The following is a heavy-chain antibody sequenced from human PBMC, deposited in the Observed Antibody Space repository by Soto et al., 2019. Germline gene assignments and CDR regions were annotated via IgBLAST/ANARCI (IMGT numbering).Heavy chain of an antibody. D-gene: IGHD4-17*01. CDR3: AKRGGFYGDYGPSYAFDI. V-gene: IGHV3-23*01. CDR2: ISGSSGSI. Sequence: GGSLRLSCAASGFTFSSYAMNWVRQAPGKGLEWVSTISGSSGSIYYTDSVKGRFTVSRDNSKNTLYLQMNSLRVEDTAVYYCAKRGGFYGDYGPSYAFDIWGQGTMVTVSS. CDR1: GFTFSSYA. J-gene: IGHJ3*02.